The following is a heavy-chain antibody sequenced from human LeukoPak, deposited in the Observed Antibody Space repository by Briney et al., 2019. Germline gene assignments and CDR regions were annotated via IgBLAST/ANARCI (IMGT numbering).Heavy chain of an antibody. CDR2: IRYDGSNK. J-gene: IGHJ4*02. CDR1: GFTFSSYG. V-gene: IGHV3-30*02. D-gene: IGHD1-14*01. CDR3: ARDPLTQNDY. Sequence: GGSLRLSCAASGFTFSSYGMHWVRQAPGKGLEWVAFIRYDGSNKYYADSVKGRFTISRDNSKNTLYLQMNSLRAEDTAVYYCARDPLTQNDYWGLGTLVTVSS.